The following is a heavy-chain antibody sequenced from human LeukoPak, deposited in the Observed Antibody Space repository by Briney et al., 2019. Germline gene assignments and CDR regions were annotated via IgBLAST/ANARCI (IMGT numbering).Heavy chain of an antibody. CDR3: ARDRGSRRVAYCGGDCYIGYFDL. Sequence: ASVKVSCKASGYTFTTYGISWVRQAPGQGLEWLGWISAYNGRTNYGEKLQDRVTMTTDTSTSTAYMELRSLRSDDTAVYYCARDRGSRRVAYCGGDCYIGYFDLWGRGILVTVSS. V-gene: IGHV1-18*01. CDR2: ISAYNGRT. J-gene: IGHJ2*01. D-gene: IGHD2-21*02. CDR1: GYTFTTYG.